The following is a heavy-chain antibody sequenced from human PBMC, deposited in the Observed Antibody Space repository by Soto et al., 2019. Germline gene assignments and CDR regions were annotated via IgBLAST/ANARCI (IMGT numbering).Heavy chain of an antibody. V-gene: IGHV4-31*03. CDR3: ARVGSLGLVLRGAPFDY. J-gene: IGHJ4*02. CDR2: IYYSGST. Sequence: QVQLQESGPGLVKPSQTLSLTCTVSGVSISSGYHWSWVRQHPGKGLEWIGFIYYSGSTYFNPSLTRRVTISVDTSNNQFSLNLTSLTAADTAVYYCARVGSLGLVLRGAPFDYWGQGTLVTVSS. CDR1: GVSISSGYH. D-gene: IGHD6-6*01.